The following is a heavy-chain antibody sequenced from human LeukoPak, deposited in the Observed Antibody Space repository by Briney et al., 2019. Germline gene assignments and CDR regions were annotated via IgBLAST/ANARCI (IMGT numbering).Heavy chain of an antibody. V-gene: IGHV1-8*03. J-gene: IGHJ4*02. D-gene: IGHD6-13*01. Sequence: GASVKVSCKASGYTFTSYDINWVRQATGQGLEWMGWMNPNTGNTGYAQKFQGRATITRNTSISTAYMELSSLRSEDTAVYYCAREGAAAGRYFDYWGQGTLVTVSS. CDR1: GYTFTSYD. CDR3: AREGAAAGRYFDY. CDR2: MNPNTGNT.